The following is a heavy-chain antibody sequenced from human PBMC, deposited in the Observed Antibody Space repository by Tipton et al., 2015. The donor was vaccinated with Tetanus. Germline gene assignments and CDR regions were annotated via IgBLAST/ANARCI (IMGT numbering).Heavy chain of an antibody. V-gene: IGHV1-69*01. CDR2: IIPIFGTA. Sequence: QLVQSGAEVKKPGSSVKVSCKASGGTFSSYAISWVRQAPGQGLEWMGGIIPIFGTANYAQKFQGRATITADEATSTAYMELSSLRSEDTAVYYCARVTYDSSGYRRWYYFDYWGQGTLVTVSS. CDR1: GGTFSSYA. J-gene: IGHJ4*02. D-gene: IGHD3-22*01. CDR3: ARVTYDSSGYRRWYYFDY.